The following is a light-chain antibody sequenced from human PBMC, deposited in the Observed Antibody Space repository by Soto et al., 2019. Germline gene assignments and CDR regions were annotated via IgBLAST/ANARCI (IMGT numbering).Light chain of an antibody. J-gene: IGKJ5*01. Sequence: EIVLTRSPATLSVSPGERATLSCRASQYIGSNLAWYQQKPDQAPRLLIYGASTRATGIPARFSGSGSGTEFTLTISSLQSEDFAVYYCEQYNNWPITFGQGTRLEI. V-gene: IGKV3-15*01. CDR3: EQYNNWPIT. CDR1: QYIGSN. CDR2: GAS.